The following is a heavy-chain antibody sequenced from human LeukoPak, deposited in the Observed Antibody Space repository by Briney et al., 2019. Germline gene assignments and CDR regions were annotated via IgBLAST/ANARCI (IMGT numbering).Heavy chain of an antibody. D-gene: IGHD4-17*01. CDR3: ASNDYRDEGIDS. Sequence: GGSLRLSCAASGFAYSRYSMNWVRQAPGKGLEWVSSISYSGPHMFYADSVRGRFTISRDNAENSLFLQMNSLRAEDTAVYFCASNDYRDEGIDSWGQGTLVTVSS. V-gene: IGHV3-21*01. CDR1: GFAYSRYS. CDR2: ISYSGPHM. J-gene: IGHJ4*02.